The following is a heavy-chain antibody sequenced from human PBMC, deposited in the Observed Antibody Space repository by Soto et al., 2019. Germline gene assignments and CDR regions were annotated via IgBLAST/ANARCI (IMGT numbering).Heavy chain of an antibody. CDR2: IMPIFATP. J-gene: IGHJ6*02. Sequence: QVQLMQSGAEVKKPGSSVKVSCKASGGTFSTSAISWVRQAPGEGLEWVGGIMPIFATPDYEQKFQGRVNLSAEESTATAYLELTSLTTDDTAVYYCARDKDRQQLGGNYYYILDVWGQGTAITVSS. D-gene: IGHD3-3*02. CDR3: ARDKDRQQLGGNYYYILDV. CDR1: GGTFSTSA. V-gene: IGHV1-69*12.